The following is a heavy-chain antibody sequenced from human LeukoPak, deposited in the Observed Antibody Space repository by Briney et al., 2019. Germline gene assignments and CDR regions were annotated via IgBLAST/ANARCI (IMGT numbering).Heavy chain of an antibody. D-gene: IGHD5-18*01. CDR1: GYTLTSYY. Sequence: GASVKVSCKASGYTLTSYYFHWVRQAPGQGLEWMGLINPSGGSTRYSQKFQGRVTMTRDTSTRTVYMELSSLRSEDTAVYYCARDGGGYSYGPLDYWGQGTLVTVSS. V-gene: IGHV1-46*01. CDR3: ARDGGGYSYGPLDY. J-gene: IGHJ4*02. CDR2: INPSGGST.